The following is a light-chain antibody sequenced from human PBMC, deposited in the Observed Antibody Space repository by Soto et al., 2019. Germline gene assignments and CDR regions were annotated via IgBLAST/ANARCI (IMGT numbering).Light chain of an antibody. J-gene: IGKJ1*01. CDR1: QSVNSSY. V-gene: IGKV3-20*01. Sequence: EIVLPQSPGTLSLSPGERVTLSCRASQSVNSSYLAWYQHKPCQAPRLLIYGASTRATGIPDRFSGSGSGTVFTITIARLEPGDFAVYYCQQYGNSPQTFGQGTKVDNK. CDR2: GAS. CDR3: QQYGNSPQT.